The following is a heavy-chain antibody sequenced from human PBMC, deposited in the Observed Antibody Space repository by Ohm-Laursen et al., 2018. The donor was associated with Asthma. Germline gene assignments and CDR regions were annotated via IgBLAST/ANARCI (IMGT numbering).Heavy chain of an antibody. V-gene: IGHV1-69*13. D-gene: IGHD2-15*01. CDR3: ARKAGSCISRTCYSLDF. CDR1: GGTFSSYA. CDR2: IIPIFGTA. J-gene: IGHJ4*02. Sequence: EASVKVSCKASGGTFSSYAISWVRQAPGQGLEWMGGIIPIFGTANYAQKFQGRVTITADESRSTVYLELSSLRSEDTAVYYCARKAGSCISRTCYSLDFWGQGTLVTVSS.